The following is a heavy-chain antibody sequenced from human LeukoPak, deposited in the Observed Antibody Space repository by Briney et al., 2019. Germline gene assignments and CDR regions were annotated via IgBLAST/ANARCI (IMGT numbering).Heavy chain of an antibody. Sequence: SVKVSCKASGGTFSTYVISWVRQAPGQGLEWMGGIIPVFGTANYAEKFQDRVTITADKSTSTAYMELSSLRSEDTAMYYCAINQAGYCGGGSCYRHEFYYMDVWGKGTSVTASS. V-gene: IGHV1-69*06. CDR2: IIPVFGTA. CDR3: AINQAGYCGGGSCYRHEFYYMDV. CDR1: GGTFSTYV. D-gene: IGHD2-15*01. J-gene: IGHJ6*03.